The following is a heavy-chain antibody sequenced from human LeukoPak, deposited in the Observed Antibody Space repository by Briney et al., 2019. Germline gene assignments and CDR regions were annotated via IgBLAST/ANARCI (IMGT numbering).Heavy chain of an antibody. CDR3: ARDSHGGYNHYFDY. J-gene: IGHJ4*02. D-gene: IGHD5-24*01. CDR2: IYSGDNA. V-gene: IGHV3-53*01. CDR1: GITVSSNY. Sequence: TGGSLRLSCAASGITVSSNYMSCVRQSPGKGLEWVSVIYSGDNAYYAASVKGRFTISRDNSKNTLYLQMNSLRADDTAMYYCARDSHGGYNHYFDYWGRGTLVTVSS.